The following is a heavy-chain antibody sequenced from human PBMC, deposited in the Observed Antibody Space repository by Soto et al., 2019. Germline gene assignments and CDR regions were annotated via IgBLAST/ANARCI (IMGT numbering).Heavy chain of an antibody. V-gene: IGHV4-30-4*01. CDR1: GGSISSDDYY. D-gene: IGHD2-15*01. CDR2: IYYTGRT. J-gene: IGHJ4*02. CDR3: AREGSSSPEYFDF. Sequence: QVQLQESGPGLVQPSQTLSLTCSVSGGSISSDDYYWTWIRQPPGEGLEWIGYIYYTGRTSSTPSLESRVTISIDTSKNQVSLKLSSVSAADTAVYYCAREGSSSPEYFDFWGPGTLVTVSS.